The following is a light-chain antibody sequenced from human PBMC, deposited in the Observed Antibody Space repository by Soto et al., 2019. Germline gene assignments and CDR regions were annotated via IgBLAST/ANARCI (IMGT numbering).Light chain of an antibody. J-gene: IGKJ1*01. CDR1: QSVSNNY. Sequence: KQSPGTLSLSPGERATLSCRASQSVSNNYLAWYQQKPGQAPRLLIYGASNRATGIPDRFSGSGSGTDFTLTISRLEPEDFAVYYCQQYGSSGTFGQGTKVDI. CDR3: QQYGSSGT. V-gene: IGKV3-20*01. CDR2: GAS.